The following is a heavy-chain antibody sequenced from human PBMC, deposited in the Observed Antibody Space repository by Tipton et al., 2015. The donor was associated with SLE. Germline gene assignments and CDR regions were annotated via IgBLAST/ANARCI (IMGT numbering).Heavy chain of an antibody. CDR1: GFTFSSYA. CDR2: ISYDGSNN. CDR3: AREGVGATLAFNYYMDV. Sequence: SLRLSCAAPGFTFSSYAMHWVRQAPGKGLEWVAVISYDGSNNYYADSVKGRFTISRDNSKNTLYLQMNSLRAEDTAVYYCAREGVGATLAFNYYMDVWGKGTTVTVSS. D-gene: IGHD1-26*01. V-gene: IGHV3-30-3*01. J-gene: IGHJ6*03.